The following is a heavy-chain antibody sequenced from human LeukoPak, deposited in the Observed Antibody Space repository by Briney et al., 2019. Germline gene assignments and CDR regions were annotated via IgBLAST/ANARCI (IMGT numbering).Heavy chain of an antibody. D-gene: IGHD5-12*01. Sequence: PGRSLRPSCAASGFTFSSYGMHWVRQAPGKGLEWVAVISYDGSNKYYADSVKGRFTISRDNSKNTLYLQMNSLRAEDTAVYYCAKVPAYSGYDYGGYFDYWGQGTLVTVSS. J-gene: IGHJ4*02. CDR1: GFTFSSYG. CDR3: AKVPAYSGYDYGGYFDY. CDR2: ISYDGSNK. V-gene: IGHV3-30*18.